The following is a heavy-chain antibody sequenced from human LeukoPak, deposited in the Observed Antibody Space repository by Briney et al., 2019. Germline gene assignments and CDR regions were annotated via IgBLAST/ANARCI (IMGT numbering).Heavy chain of an antibody. V-gene: IGHV4-59*01. CDR2: IYYSGST. D-gene: IGHD6-13*01. Sequence: PSETLSLTCIVSGGSISSYYWSWIRQPPGKGLEWIGYIYYSGSTNYNPSLKSRVTISVDTSKNQFSLKLSSVTAADTAVYYCARGAAADLWGQGTLVTVSS. J-gene: IGHJ4*02. CDR1: GGSISSYY. CDR3: ARGAAADL.